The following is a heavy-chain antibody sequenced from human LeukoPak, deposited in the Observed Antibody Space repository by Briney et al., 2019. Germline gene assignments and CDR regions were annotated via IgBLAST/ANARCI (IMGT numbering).Heavy chain of an antibody. CDR2: INHSGST. D-gene: IGHD3-22*01. CDR3: ARSSTKTYYYDSSGYYN. CDR1: GGSFSGYY. Sequence: SETLSLTCAVYGGSFSGYYWSWIRQPPGKGLEWIGVINHSGSTNYNPSLKSRVTISVDTSKNQFSLKLSSVTAADTAVYYCARSSTKTYYYDSSGYYNWGQGTLVTVSS. J-gene: IGHJ4*02. V-gene: IGHV4-34*01.